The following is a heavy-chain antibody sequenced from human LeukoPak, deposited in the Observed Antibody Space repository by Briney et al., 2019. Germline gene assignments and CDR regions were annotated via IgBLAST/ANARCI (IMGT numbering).Heavy chain of an antibody. Sequence: PGGSLRLSCAASGFTFSSYSMHWVRQAPGKGLECVSSISSSSSYIYYADSVKGRFTISRDNAKNSLYLQMNSLRAEDTAVYYCARAKVCSTSCSLFDYWGQGTLVTVSS. D-gene: IGHD2-2*01. J-gene: IGHJ4*02. CDR2: ISSSSSYI. CDR1: GFTFSSYS. V-gene: IGHV3-21*01. CDR3: ARAKVCSTSCSLFDY.